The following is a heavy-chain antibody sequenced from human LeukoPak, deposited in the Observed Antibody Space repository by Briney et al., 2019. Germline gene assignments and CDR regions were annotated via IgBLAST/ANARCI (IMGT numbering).Heavy chain of an antibody. J-gene: IGHJ4*02. Sequence: PGGSLRLSCAASGFTFSSYAMSWVRQAPGKGLEWVSAISGSGGSTYYADSVKGRFTISRDNSKNTLYLQMNSLRAEDTAVYYCAKHIVVVPAAIHAVDYWGQGTLVTVSS. D-gene: IGHD2-2*01. CDR3: AKHIVVVPAAIHAVDY. CDR1: GFTFSSYA. CDR2: ISGSGGST. V-gene: IGHV3-23*01.